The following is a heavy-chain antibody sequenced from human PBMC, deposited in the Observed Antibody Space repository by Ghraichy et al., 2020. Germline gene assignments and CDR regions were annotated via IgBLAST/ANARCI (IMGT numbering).Heavy chain of an antibody. CDR3: AKDGGYSYGYGTLDY. V-gene: IGHV3-43*01. J-gene: IGHJ4*02. D-gene: IGHD5-18*01. CDR2: ISWDGGST. CDR1: GFTFDDYT. Sequence: GALRLSCAASGFTFDDYTMHWVRQAPGKGLEWVSLISWDGGSTYYSDSVKGRFTISRDNSKNSLYLQMNSLRTEDTALCYCAKDGGYSYGYGTLDYWGQGTLVTVSS.